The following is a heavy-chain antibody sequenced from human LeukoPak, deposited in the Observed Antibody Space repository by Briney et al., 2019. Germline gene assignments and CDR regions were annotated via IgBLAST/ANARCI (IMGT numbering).Heavy chain of an antibody. V-gene: IGHV4-34*01. CDR1: GFTFSNAW. Sequence: PGGSLRLSCAASGFTFSNAWMSWVRQAPGKGLEWIGEINHSGSTNYNPSPKSRVTISVDTSKNQFSLKLSSVTAADTAVYYCARGRHYYYYYMDVWGKGTTVTVSS. J-gene: IGHJ6*03. CDR2: INHSGST. CDR3: ARGRHYYYYYMDV.